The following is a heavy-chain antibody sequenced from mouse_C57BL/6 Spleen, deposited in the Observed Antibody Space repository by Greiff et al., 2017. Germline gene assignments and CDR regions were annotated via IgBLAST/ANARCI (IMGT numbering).Heavy chain of an antibody. J-gene: IGHJ1*03. Sequence: QVQLQQPGAELVKPGASVKLSCKASGYTFTSYWMHWVKQRPGPGLEWIGMIHPTSGSTNYNEKFKSKATLTVDKSSSTAYMQLSSLTSEDSAVYYCALPYYYGSSRYWYFDVWGTGTTVTVSS. D-gene: IGHD1-1*01. CDR3: ALPYYYGSSRYWYFDV. CDR1: GYTFTSYW. V-gene: IGHV1-64*01. CDR2: IHPTSGST.